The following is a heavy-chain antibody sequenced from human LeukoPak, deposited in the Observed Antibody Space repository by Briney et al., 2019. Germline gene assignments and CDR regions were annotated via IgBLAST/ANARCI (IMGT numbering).Heavy chain of an antibody. CDR2: INPSGGST. CDR1: GYTFTSYN. J-gene: IGHJ3*02. Sequence: ASAKVSCKPSGYTFTSYNMHCVRRAPGQRIKWMGIINPSGGSTSYAQKFQGRVTMTRDTSTSTVYMELSSLRSEDTAVYYCARDGFEYYYDSSGLLGDAFDIWAKGQWSPSLQ. V-gene: IGHV1-46*01. CDR3: ARDGFEYYYDSSGLLGDAFDI. D-gene: IGHD3-22*01.